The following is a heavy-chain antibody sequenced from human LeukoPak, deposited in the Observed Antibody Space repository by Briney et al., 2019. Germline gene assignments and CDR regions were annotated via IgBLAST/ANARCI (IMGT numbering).Heavy chain of an antibody. V-gene: IGHV1-2*02. D-gene: IGHD3-3*01. CDR1: GYTFTGYY. CDR3: ARGLNDFWSGYYPWYYYGMDV. J-gene: IGHJ6*02. Sequence: ASVTVSCTASGYTFTGYYMHWVRQAPGQGLEWMGWINPNSGGTNYAQKFQGRVTMTRDTSISTAYMELSRLRSDDTAVYYCARGLNDFWSGYYPWYYYGMDVWGQGTTVTVSS. CDR2: INPNSGGT.